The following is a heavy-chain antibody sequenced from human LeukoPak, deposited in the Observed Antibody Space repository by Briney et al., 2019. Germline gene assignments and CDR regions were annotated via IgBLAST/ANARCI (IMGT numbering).Heavy chain of an antibody. Sequence: GGSLRLSCAASGFTFGSYGMPWVRQAPGKGLEWVAVIWYDGSNKYYADSVKGRFTISRDNSKNTLYLQMNSLRAEDTAVYYCARGYYSHYYYYGMDVWGQGTTVTVSS. CDR1: GFTFGSYG. CDR3: ARGYYSHYYYYGMDV. J-gene: IGHJ6*02. CDR2: IWYDGSNK. V-gene: IGHV3-33*01. D-gene: IGHD3-10*01.